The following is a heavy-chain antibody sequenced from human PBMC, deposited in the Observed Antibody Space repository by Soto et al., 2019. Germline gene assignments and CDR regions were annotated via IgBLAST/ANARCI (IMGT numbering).Heavy chain of an antibody. CDR2: ISGSGGST. V-gene: IGHV3-23*01. CDR1: GFTFSSYA. D-gene: IGHD3-10*01. J-gene: IGHJ6*03. Sequence: GGSLRLSCAASGFTFSSYAMSWVRQAPGKGLEWVSAISGSGGSTYYADSVKGRFTISRDNSKNTLYLQMNSLRAEDTAVYYCAKDWINVLLWFGELRNYYMDVWGKGTTVTVSS. CDR3: AKDWINVLLWFGELRNYYMDV.